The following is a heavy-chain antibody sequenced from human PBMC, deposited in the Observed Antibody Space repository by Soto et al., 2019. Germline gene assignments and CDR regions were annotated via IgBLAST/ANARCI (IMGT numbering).Heavy chain of an antibody. J-gene: IGHJ4*02. D-gene: IGHD1-26*01. CDR2: IKQDGSEK. Sequence: SLRLSCAASGFTFSSYWMSWVRQAPGKGLEWVANIKQDGSEKYYVDSVKGRFTISRDNAKNSLYLEMDSLRADDTAVYYCARESFSASPNFFDYWGQGTLVTVSS. CDR1: GFTFSSYW. V-gene: IGHV3-7*01. CDR3: ARESFSASPNFFDY.